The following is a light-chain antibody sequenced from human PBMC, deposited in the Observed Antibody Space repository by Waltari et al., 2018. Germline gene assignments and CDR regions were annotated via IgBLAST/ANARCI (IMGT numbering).Light chain of an antibody. CDR1: QDISNY. CDR3: QQYDNLLIT. J-gene: IGKJ5*01. CDR2: DAS. V-gene: IGKV1-33*01. Sequence: DIQMTQSPSSLSASVGERVTITCQASQDISNYLNWYQQKPGKAPKLLIYDASNLETGVPSRFSGSGSGTDFTFTISSLQPEDIATYYCQQYDNLLITFGQGTRLEIK.